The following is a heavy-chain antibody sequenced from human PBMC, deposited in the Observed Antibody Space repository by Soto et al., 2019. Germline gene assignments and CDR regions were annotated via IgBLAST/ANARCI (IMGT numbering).Heavy chain of an antibody. Sequence: QVQLQESGPGLVKPSETLSLTCTVSGGSVTSGNYYWSWIRQPPGKGLEWIGYINHSGSTNYNPSLKSRVTISVDTSKNQFSLKVRSVTAADTVVFYCAKRVYGPFDSWGQGTLVTVSS. CDR1: GGSVTSGNYY. J-gene: IGHJ5*01. D-gene: IGHD3-10*01. V-gene: IGHV4-61*01. CDR2: INHSGST. CDR3: AKRVYGPFDS.